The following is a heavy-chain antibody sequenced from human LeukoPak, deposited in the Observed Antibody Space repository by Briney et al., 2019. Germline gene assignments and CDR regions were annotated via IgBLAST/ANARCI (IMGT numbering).Heavy chain of an antibody. D-gene: IGHD2-15*01. CDR3: ARARASGRSGFDY. CDR1: GLTVGSYS. CDR2: ISSSSSTI. J-gene: IGHJ4*02. Sequence: GGSLRLSCAASGLTVGSYSMNWVRQAPGKGLEWVSYISSSSSTIYYADSVKGRFTISRDNAKNSLYLQMSSLRDEDTAVYYCARARASGRSGFDYWGQGTLVTVSS. V-gene: IGHV3-48*02.